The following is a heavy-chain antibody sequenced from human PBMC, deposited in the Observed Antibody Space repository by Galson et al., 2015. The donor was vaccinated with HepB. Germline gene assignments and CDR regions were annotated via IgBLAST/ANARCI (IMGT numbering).Heavy chain of an antibody. V-gene: IGHV1-69*13. D-gene: IGHD3-10*01. Sequence: SVKLSCKASGGTFSSYAISWVRHAPGQGLEWMGGIIPLFGTANYAQKFQGRVTITADESTSTAYMELSSLRSEDTAVYYCARGYGSGSYYYHYWGQGTLVTVS. CDR2: IIPLFGTA. J-gene: IGHJ4*02. CDR3: ARGYGSGSYYYHY. CDR1: GGTFSSYA.